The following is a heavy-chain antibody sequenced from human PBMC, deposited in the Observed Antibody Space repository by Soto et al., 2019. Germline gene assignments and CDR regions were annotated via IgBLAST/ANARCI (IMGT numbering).Heavy chain of an antibody. D-gene: IGHD5-12*01. CDR2: TYYRSKWYN. CDR1: GDSVSSNSAA. CDR3: ARGADIVATHYYYGMDV. Sequence: SQTLSLTCAISGDSVSSNSAAWNWIRQSPSRGLEWLGRTYYRSKWYNDYAVSVKSRITINPDTSKNQFSLQLNSVTPEDTAVHYCARGADIVATHYYYGMDVWGQGTTVTVSS. V-gene: IGHV6-1*01. J-gene: IGHJ6*02.